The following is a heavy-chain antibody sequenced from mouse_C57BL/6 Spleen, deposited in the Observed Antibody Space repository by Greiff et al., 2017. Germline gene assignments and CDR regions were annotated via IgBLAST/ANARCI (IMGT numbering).Heavy chain of an antibody. V-gene: IGHV1-82*01. Sequence: QVQLQQSGPELVKPGASVKISCKSSGYAFSSSWMNWVKQRPGKGLEWIGRIYPGDGDTNYNWKFKGKATLTADKSSSTAYMQLSSLTSEDSAVYFCARMVYDYLDYWGQGTTLTVSS. CDR2: IYPGDGDT. CDR3: ARMVYDYLDY. J-gene: IGHJ2*01. CDR1: GYAFSSSW. D-gene: IGHD2-3*01.